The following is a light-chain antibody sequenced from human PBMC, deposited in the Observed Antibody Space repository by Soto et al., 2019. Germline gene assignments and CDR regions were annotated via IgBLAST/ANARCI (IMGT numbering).Light chain of an antibody. CDR1: SSNIGSNT. CDR3: AAWDDSLNGFYV. CDR2: SNN. J-gene: IGLJ1*01. Sequence: QSVLTQPPPASGTPGQRVTISCSGSSSNIGSNTVNWYQQLPGTAPKLLIYSNNQRPSGVPDRFSGSKSGTSASLAISGLQSEDEADYYCAAWDDSLNGFYVFGTGTKVTV. V-gene: IGLV1-44*01.